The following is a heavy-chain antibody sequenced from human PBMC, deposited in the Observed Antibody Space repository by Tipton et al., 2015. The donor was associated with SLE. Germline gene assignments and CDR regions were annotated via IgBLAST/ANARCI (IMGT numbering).Heavy chain of an antibody. V-gene: IGHV4-34*01. CDR2: INHGGGT. CDR1: GGSFSVHY. D-gene: IGHD6-19*01. J-gene: IGHJ4*02. Sequence: TLSLTCAVYGGSFSVHYWTWSWIRQTPGTGLEWIGEINHGGGTHYNPSLESRVSISIDTSENHFSLKLTSVTAADTAVYYCARIPAVAGTGVAYWGQGTLVTVSS. CDR3: ARIPAVAGTGVAY.